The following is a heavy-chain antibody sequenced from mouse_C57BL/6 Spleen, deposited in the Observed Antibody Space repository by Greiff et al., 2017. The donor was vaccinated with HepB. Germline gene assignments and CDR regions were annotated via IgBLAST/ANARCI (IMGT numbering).Heavy chain of an antibody. Sequence: VQLQQPGAELVMPGASVKLSCKASGYTFTSYWMHWVKQRPGQGLEWIGEIDPSDSYTNYNQKFKGKSTLTVDKSSSTAYMQLSSLTSEDSAVYYCALYYYGSSGYWGQGTTRTVSS. V-gene: IGHV1-69*01. CDR3: ALYYYGSSGY. CDR1: GYTFTSYW. CDR2: IDPSDSYT. D-gene: IGHD1-1*01. J-gene: IGHJ2*01.